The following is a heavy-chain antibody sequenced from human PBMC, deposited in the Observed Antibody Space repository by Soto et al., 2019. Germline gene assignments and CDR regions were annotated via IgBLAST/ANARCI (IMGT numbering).Heavy chain of an antibody. D-gene: IGHD3-22*01. V-gene: IGHV1-69*13. Sequence: SVKVSCKASGGTFSSYAISWVLQAPGQGLEWMGGIIPIFGTANYAQKFQGRVTITADESTSTAYMELSSLRSEDTAVYYCARESYYDSNHAFDIWGQGTMVTVSS. J-gene: IGHJ3*02. CDR3: ARESYYDSNHAFDI. CDR1: GGTFSSYA. CDR2: IIPIFGTA.